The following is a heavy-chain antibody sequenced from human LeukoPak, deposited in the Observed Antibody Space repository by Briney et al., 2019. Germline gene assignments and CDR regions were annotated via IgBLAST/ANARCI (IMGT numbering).Heavy chain of an antibody. CDR3: AKRDSSGVYYFEY. V-gene: IGHV3-23*01. CDR2: ITRSGGTT. CDR1: GFTFSSYA. J-gene: IGHJ4*02. Sequence: GGSLRLSCAASGFTFSSYAMSWVRQAPGKGLEWVSTITRSGGTTYYTDSVKGRFTISRDTSKNTLFPQMNSLRAEDTAVYYCAKRDSSGVYYFEYWGQGTLVTVSS. D-gene: IGHD3-22*01.